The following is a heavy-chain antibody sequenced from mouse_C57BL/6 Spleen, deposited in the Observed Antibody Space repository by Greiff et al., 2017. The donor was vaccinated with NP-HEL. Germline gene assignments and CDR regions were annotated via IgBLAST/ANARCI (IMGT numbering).Heavy chain of an antibody. D-gene: IGHD3-2*02. Sequence: EVQLLESGPGLVKPGASVKISCKASGYSFTDYNMNWVQQSNGKSLEWIGVINPNYGTTSYNHKFKGKATLTVDQSSSTAYMQLNSLTSEDSAVYYCARGTAQATPYAMDYWGQGTSVTASS. V-gene: IGHV1-39*01. CDR2: INPNYGTT. CDR3: ARGTAQATPYAMDY. J-gene: IGHJ4*01. CDR1: GYSFTDYN.